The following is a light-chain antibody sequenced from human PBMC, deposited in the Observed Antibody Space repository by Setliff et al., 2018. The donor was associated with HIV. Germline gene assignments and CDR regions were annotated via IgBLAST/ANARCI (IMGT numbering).Light chain of an antibody. CDR1: NLGSKS. CDR3: PVWDSFXDXXXXX. Sequence: SYEXXQPPSVSVAPGKTARITCGGNNLGSKSVHWYQQKPGQAPVLVIYXXXXXXSGIPERFSGSNSGNTAALXISWVXXXDEADYYCPVWDSFXDXXXXXFGTGTKVTVL. CDR2: XXX. J-gene: IGLJ1*01. V-gene: IGLV3-21*01.